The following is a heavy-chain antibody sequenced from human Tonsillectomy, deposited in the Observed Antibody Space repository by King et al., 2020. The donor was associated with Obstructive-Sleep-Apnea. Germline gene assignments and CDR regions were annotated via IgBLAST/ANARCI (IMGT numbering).Heavy chain of an antibody. V-gene: IGHV4-39*07. Sequence: LQLQESGPGLVKPSENLSLTCTVSGGSISSSSYYWGWVRQPPGEGLEGIGNIYYSGRTYYNPSPTRRVTTSVDTSKNQFSLKLSSVNAADTAIYYCARDPPSTSARSSLDYWGQGLLVTVSP. J-gene: IGHJ4*02. D-gene: IGHD5/OR15-5a*01. CDR3: ARDPPSTSARSSLDY. CDR2: IYYSGRT. CDR1: GGSISSSSYY.